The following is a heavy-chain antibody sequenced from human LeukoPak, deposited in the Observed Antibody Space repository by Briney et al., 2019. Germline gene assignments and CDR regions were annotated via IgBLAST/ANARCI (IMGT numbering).Heavy chain of an antibody. CDR1: GLAVSDNY. V-gene: IGHV3-53*01. J-gene: IGHJ4*02. CDR2: IFPNGNT. CDR3: ARANPVYGDFDY. D-gene: IGHD4-17*01. Sequence: GGSLRLSCALSGLAVSDNYLSWVRQAPGKGLERVSVIFPNGNTYSADFAQGRFSISRDKSTNTLFLDMSSLRTDDTAIYFCARANPVYGDFDYWGKGTLVSVSS.